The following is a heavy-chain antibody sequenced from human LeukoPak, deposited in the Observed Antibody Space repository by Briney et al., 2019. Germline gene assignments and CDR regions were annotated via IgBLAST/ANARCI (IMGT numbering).Heavy chain of an antibody. CDR3: ARDTPGYSSGWYPDY. CDR2: ISYDGSNK. Sequence: TGGSLRLSCAASGFTFSSYAMHWVRQAPGKGLEWVAVISYDGSNKYYADSVKGRFTISRDNSKNTLYLQMNSLRAEDTAVYYCARDTPGYSSGWYPDYWGQGTLVTVSS. V-gene: IGHV3-30-3*01. D-gene: IGHD6-19*01. CDR1: GFTFSSYA. J-gene: IGHJ4*02.